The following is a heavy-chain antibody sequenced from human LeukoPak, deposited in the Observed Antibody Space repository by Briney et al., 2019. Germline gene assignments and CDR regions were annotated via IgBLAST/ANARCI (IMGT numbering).Heavy chain of an antibody. V-gene: IGHV3-21*01. D-gene: IGHD3-22*01. CDR2: ISSSSSYI. Sequence: KTGGSLRLSCAASGFIVSDKYMSWVRQAPGKGLEWVSSISSSSSYIYYADSVKGRFTISRDNAKNSLYLQMNSLRAEDTAVYYCARWTMRRNIDYWGQGTLVTVSS. CDR1: GFIVSDKY. J-gene: IGHJ4*02. CDR3: ARWTMRRNIDY.